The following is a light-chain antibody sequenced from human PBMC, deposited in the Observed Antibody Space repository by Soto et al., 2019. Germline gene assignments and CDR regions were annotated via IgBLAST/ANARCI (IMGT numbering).Light chain of an antibody. CDR1: QSVSSSY. CDR2: GAS. Sequence: EIVLTQSPGTLSLSPGERATLSCRASQSVSSSYLSWYQQKPGQAPRLLIYGASSRATGVPDRFSGSGSGTDFTLTISRLEPEDFEMYYCQLYGSSYPYTFGRGTKVDVK. CDR3: QLYGSSYPYT. J-gene: IGKJ2*01. V-gene: IGKV3-20*01.